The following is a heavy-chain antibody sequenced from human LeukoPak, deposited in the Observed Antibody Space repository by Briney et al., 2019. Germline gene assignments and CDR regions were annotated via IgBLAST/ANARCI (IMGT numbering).Heavy chain of an antibody. CDR2: IYSGGST. CDR3: AILRYCSGGSCYSGVFDY. D-gene: IGHD2-15*01. CDR1: GFTVSSNY. V-gene: IGHV3-53*01. J-gene: IGHJ4*02. Sequence: GGSLRLSCAASGFTVSSNYMSWVRQAPGKGLEWVSVIYSGGSTYYADSVKGRFTISRDNSKNTLYLQMNSLRAEDTAVYYCAILRYCSGGSCYSGVFDYWGQGTLVTVSS.